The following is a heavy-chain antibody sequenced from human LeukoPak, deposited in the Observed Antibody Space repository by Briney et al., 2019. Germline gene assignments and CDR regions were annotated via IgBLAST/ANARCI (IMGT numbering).Heavy chain of an antibody. V-gene: IGHV3-21*01. CDR1: GFTFSSYS. J-gene: IGHJ4*02. Sequence: GGSLRLSCAASGFTFSSYSMNWVRQAPGKRLEWVSSISSSSSYIYYADSVKGRFTISRDNAKNSLYLQMNSLGAEDTAVYYCARAGGWGYSSSSGYYFDYWGQGTLVTVSS. CDR3: ARAGGWGYSSSSGYYFDY. CDR2: ISSSSSYI. D-gene: IGHD6-6*01.